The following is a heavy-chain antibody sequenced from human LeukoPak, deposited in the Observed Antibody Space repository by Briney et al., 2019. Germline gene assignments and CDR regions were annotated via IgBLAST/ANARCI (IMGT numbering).Heavy chain of an antibody. V-gene: IGHV4-59*01. CDR2: IYYSGTT. Sequence: SETLSLTCGVSGGSISSYYWNWIRQPPGKGLELIGYIYYSGTTNYNPSLKSRVSMSVDTSKNQFSLKLSSVTAADTAVYYCARGGDRSFDYWGQGTLVTVSS. J-gene: IGHJ4*02. CDR1: GGSISSYY. D-gene: IGHD3-10*01. CDR3: ARGGDRSFDY.